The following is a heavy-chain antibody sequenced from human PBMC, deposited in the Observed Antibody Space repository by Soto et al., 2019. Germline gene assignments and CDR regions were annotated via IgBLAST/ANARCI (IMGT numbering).Heavy chain of an antibody. V-gene: IGHV3-30*18. D-gene: IGHD3-16*02. J-gene: IGHJ4*02. CDR2: ISYDGSNK. CDR1: GFTFSSYG. Sequence: GGSLRLSCAASGFTFSSYGMHWVRQAPGKGLEWVAVISYDGSNKHYADSVKGRFTISRDNSKNTLYLQMNSLRAEDTAVYYCAKVEGGSYRSSKPSYYFDYWGQGTLVTVSS. CDR3: AKVEGGSYRSSKPSYYFDY.